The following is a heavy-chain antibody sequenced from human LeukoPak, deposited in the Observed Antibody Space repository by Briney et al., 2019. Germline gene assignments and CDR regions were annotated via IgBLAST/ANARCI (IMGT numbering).Heavy chain of an antibody. CDR3: ARERYYYDSSDAFDI. V-gene: IGHV1-2*06. Sequence: ASVKVSCKASGYTFIGYYMHWVRQAPGQGLEWTGRINPNSGGTNYAQKFQGRVTMTRDTSISTAYMELSSLRSEDTAVYYCARERYYYDSSDAFDIWGQGTMVTVSS. CDR1: GYTFIGYY. D-gene: IGHD3-22*01. J-gene: IGHJ3*02. CDR2: INPNSGGT.